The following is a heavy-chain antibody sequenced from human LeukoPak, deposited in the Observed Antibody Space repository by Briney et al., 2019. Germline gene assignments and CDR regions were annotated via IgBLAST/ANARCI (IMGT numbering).Heavy chain of an antibody. V-gene: IGHV4-59*01. CDR1: GGSISIYY. J-gene: IGHJ6*03. Sequence: SETLFLTCTVSGGSISIYYWSWIRQPPGKGLEWIGYIYYSGSDKYNPSLKNRITMSRDTSKNQFSLKLTSVTAADTAVYYCARVGLGSGSSTGKYYYMDVWGKGTTVTVSS. CDR2: IYYSGSD. CDR3: ARVGLGSGSSTGKYYYMDV. D-gene: IGHD3-10*01.